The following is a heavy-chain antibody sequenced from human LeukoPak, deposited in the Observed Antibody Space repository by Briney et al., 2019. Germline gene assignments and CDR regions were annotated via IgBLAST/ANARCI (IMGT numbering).Heavy chain of an antibody. CDR2: ISVGGGTT. J-gene: IGHJ4*02. V-gene: IGHV3-23*01. Sequence: PGGSLRLSCAASGFTFSSYAMSWVRQAPGKGLEWVSAISVGGGTTYYADSVKGRFTISRDTSKNTLYLQMNSLRAEDTAVYYCAKDLAPVDYWGQGTLVTVSS. CDR1: GFTFSSYA. CDR3: AKDLAPVDY.